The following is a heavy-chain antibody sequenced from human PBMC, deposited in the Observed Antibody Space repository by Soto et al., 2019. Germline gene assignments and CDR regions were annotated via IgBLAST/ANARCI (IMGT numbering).Heavy chain of an antibody. V-gene: IGHV4-59*01. CDR2: VYNSGST. D-gene: IGHD6-13*01. J-gene: IGHJ4*02. Sequence: SETLSLTCTVSGGSISSNYWTWIRQPPGKGLERIGYVYNSGSTNYNPSLKSRVTISEDTSKSQFSLKVNSMTAADTAVYYCARYRREAVAGYTLDNWGQGILVTVSS. CDR3: ARYRREAVAGYTLDN. CDR1: GGSISSNY.